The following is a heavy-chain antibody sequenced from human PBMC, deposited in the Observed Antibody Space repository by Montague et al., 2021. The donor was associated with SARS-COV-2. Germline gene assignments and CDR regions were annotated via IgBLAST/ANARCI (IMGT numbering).Heavy chain of an antibody. D-gene: IGHD3-16*01. CDR2: IYPGDSNT. J-gene: IGHJ3*02. V-gene: IGHV5-51*01. Sequence: QSGAEVKKPGESLEISCKGSGYSFPTYWIGWVRQTPGKGLEWLGIIYPGDSNTIYNPSLQGRVAISADTSLNTAYLRLSSLKASDTAMYYCARPDGESYGGAFDIGGQGKMVTVSS. CDR3: ARPDGESYGGAFDI. CDR1: GYSFPTYW.